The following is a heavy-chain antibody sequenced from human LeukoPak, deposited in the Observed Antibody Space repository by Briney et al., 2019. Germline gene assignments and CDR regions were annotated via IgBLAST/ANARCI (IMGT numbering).Heavy chain of an antibody. CDR1: GGSFSGYY. CDR2: INHSGST. V-gene: IGHV4-34*01. D-gene: IGHD6-13*01. Sequence: SETLSLTCAVYGGSFSGYYWSWIRQPPGKGLEWIGEINHSGSTNYNPSLKSRVTISVDTSKNQFSLKLSSMTAADTAVYYCARLVGSSWYHEVLLGRDYWGQGTLVTVSS. J-gene: IGHJ4*02. CDR3: ARLVGSSWYHEVLLGRDY.